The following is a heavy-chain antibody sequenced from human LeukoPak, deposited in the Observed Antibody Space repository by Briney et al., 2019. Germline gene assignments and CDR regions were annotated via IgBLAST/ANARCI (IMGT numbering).Heavy chain of an antibody. V-gene: IGHV4-59*08. J-gene: IGHJ4*01. CDR2: THYSGST. CDR1: GGSISDYY. D-gene: IGHD5/OR15-5a*01. CDR3: ASQSVALPGIDY. Sequence: SETLSLTCTVSGGSISDYYWTWIRRPPGKGLEWIGYTHYSGSTSYNPSLKSQVTISLDMSTKQFSLRMSSVTAADTATYYCASQSVALPGIDYWGQGWLVTVSS.